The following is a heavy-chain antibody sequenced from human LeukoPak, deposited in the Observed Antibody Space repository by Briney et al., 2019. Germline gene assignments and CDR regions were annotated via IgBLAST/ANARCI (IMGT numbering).Heavy chain of an antibody. V-gene: IGHV1-2*02. Sequence: ASVKVSCKASGYTFTGYYIHWVRQAPGQGLEWMGWINPNSGGTNYAQKFQGRVTMTRDTSISTAYMELSRLRSDDTAVYYCARNIVVVTAIGMDVWGQGTTVTVSS. CDR1: GYTFTGYY. J-gene: IGHJ6*02. CDR3: ARNIVVVTAIGMDV. D-gene: IGHD2-21*02. CDR2: INPNSGGT.